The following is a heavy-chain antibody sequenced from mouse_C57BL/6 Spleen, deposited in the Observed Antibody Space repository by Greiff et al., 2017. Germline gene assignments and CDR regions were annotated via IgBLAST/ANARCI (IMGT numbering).Heavy chain of an antibody. V-gene: IGHV1-69*01. J-gene: IGHJ2*01. D-gene: IGHD1-1*01. CDR2: IDPSDSYT. Sequence: QVQLKQPGAELVMPGASVKLSCKASGYTFTSYWMHWVKQRPGQGLEWIGEIDPSDSYTNYNQKFKGKSTLTVAKSSSTAYMPLSSLSSEDSAVYYCAKALYYYGSSPFDYWGQGTTRTVSS. CDR1: GYTFTSYW. CDR3: AKALYYYGSSPFDY.